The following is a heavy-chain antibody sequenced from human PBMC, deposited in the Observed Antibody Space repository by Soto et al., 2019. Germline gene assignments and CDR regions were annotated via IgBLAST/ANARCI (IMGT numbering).Heavy chain of an antibody. CDR3: ATRITVFGLLIPPFDP. CDR1: GGSFSGHS. V-gene: IGHV4-34*01. Sequence: SETLSLTCAVYGGSFSGHSWTWIRQSPGKGLEWIGDINHTGGTHYNPSLTSRVTMSVDTSKNQFSLRLSSVTAADTAIYYCATRITVFGLLIPPFDPWGQGTQVTVSS. J-gene: IGHJ5*02. CDR2: INHTGGT. D-gene: IGHD3-3*01.